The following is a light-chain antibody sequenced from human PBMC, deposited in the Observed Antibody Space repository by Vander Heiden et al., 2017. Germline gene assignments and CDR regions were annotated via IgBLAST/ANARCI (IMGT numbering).Light chain of an antibody. Sequence: ELVLTQSPATLSLSPGDRATLPCRASQSVSTYLAWYQQKPDQPPILLIYDASNGAASIPARFSGSGSGTDFTLTISSLEPEDFAVYYCQQRNNWITFGQGTRLEVK. CDR1: QSVSTY. V-gene: IGKV3-11*01. CDR2: DAS. CDR3: QQRNNWIT. J-gene: IGKJ5*01.